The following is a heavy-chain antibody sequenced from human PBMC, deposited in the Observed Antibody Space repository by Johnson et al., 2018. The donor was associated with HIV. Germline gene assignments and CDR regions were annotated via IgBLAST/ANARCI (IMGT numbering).Heavy chain of an antibody. V-gene: IGHV3-66*01. CDR2: IYSGGST. J-gene: IGHJ3*02. CDR3: AKAPRGSWGGYYQDAFDI. CDR1: GLTVSNKY. Sequence: VQLVESGGGLVQTGGSLRLSCAVSGLTVSNKYMTWIRQAPGKGLEWVSVIYSGGSTYYADSVKGRFTISRDNSKNTLYLQMNSLRAEDTAVYYCAKAPRGSWGGYYQDAFDIWGQGTMGTVSS. D-gene: IGHD3-3*01.